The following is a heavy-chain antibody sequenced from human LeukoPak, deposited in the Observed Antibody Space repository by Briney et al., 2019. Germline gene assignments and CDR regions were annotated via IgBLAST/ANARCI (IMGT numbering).Heavy chain of an antibody. CDR3: AILRGGFGVDNNNWFDP. CDR1: GGSISSGGYY. Sequence: SQTLSLTCTVSGGSISSGGYYWSWIRQHPGKGVEWFGYIYYSGSTYYNPSLKSRVTISVDTSKNQFSLKLSSVTAADTAVYCCAILRGGFGVDNNNWFDPWGQGTLVTVSS. CDR2: IYYSGST. J-gene: IGHJ5*02. V-gene: IGHV4-31*03. D-gene: IGHD3-3*01.